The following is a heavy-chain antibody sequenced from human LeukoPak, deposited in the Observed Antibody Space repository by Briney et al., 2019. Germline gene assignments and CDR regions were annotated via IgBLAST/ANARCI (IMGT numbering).Heavy chain of an antibody. CDR2: IRSDGGEK. D-gene: IGHD4-23*01. CDR3: ATANSGPEN. J-gene: IGHJ4*02. CDR1: GFTFSNYW. V-gene: IGHV3-7*01. Sequence: PGGSLRLCCATSGFTFSNYWMNWVRQSPGKGLEWVAIIRSDGGEKHYVDSVRGRFTVSRDNAENSLSLQMNSLRAEDTAVYYCATANSGPENWGQGTLVTVSS.